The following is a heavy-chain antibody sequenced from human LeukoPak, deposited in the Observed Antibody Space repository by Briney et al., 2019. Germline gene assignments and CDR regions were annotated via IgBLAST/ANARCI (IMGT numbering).Heavy chain of an antibody. CDR1: GGSVSSTYFY. Sequence: PSETLSLTCTVSGGSVSSTYFYWGWIRQPPGKGLEWIGSIFHSGSTYNNPSLKSRVTISVDTSKNQFSLKLSSVTDADTAIYYCASGYCSGNSCYSSSFYYYAYMDVWGKGTTVTVSS. V-gene: IGHV4-39*01. CDR3: ASGYCSGNSCYSSSFYYYAYMDV. D-gene: IGHD2-15*01. CDR2: IFHSGST. J-gene: IGHJ6*03.